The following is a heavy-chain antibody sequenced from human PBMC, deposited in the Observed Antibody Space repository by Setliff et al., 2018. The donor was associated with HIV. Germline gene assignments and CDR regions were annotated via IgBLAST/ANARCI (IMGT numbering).Heavy chain of an antibody. D-gene: IGHD3-3*01. CDR1: GFTVSTYY. V-gene: IGHV3-66*02. CDR2: IYSGGST. CDR3: ARVRLYNTALDY. J-gene: IGHJ4*02. Sequence: GGSLRLSCAASGFTVSTYYMSWVRQAPGRGLEWVSTIYSGGSTYHADSVKGRFTLSRDTSKNTLFLQMNSLRPEDAAVYYCARVRLYNTALDYWGQGTLVTVSS.